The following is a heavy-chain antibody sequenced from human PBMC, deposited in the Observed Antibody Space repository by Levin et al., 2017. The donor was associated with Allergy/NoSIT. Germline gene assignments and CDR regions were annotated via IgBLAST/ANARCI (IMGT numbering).Heavy chain of an antibody. CDR3: ARDKGIALVPTFDN. Sequence: LSLTCAASGFTFNNYTMHWVRQAPGKGLEWVAIISSDGSDKYYADSVKGRFTISRDNSKNTLYLQMNSLRAEDTAVFYCARDKGIALVPTFDNWGQGTLITVSP. CDR1: GFTFNNYT. V-gene: IGHV3-30*04. CDR2: ISSDGSDK. D-gene: IGHD2-21*01. J-gene: IGHJ4*02.